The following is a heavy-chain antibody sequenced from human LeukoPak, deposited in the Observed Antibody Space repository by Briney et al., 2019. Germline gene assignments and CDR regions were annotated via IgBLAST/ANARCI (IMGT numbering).Heavy chain of an antibody. CDR2: IYSGGST. V-gene: IGHV3-53*01. CDR1: GFTVSSNY. CDR3: ARVRWRGYYFDY. J-gene: IGHJ4*02. Sequence: GGSLRLSCAASGFTVSSNYMSWVRQAPGKGLEWVSVIYSGGSTYYADSVKGRFTISRDNSKNTLYLQVNSLRAEDTAVYYCARVRWRGYYFDYWGQGTLVTVSS. D-gene: IGHD2-15*01.